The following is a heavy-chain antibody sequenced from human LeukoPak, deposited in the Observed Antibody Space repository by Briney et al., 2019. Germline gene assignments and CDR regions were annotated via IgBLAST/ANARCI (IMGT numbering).Heavy chain of an antibody. CDR2: IYTSGST. CDR1: GGSISSGSYY. CDR3: ARLSFPWFDP. V-gene: IGHV4-61*02. J-gene: IGHJ5*02. Sequence: SQTLSLTCTVSGGSISSGSYYWSWIRQPAGKRLEWIGRIYTSGSTNYNPSLKSRVTISVDTSKNQFSLKLSSVTAADTAVYYCARLSFPWFDPWGQGTLVTVSS.